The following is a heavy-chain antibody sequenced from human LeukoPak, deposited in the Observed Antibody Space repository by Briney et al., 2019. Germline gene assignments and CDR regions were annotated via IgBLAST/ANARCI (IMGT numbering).Heavy chain of an antibody. Sequence: SETLSLTCTVSGDSITGYYWGWIRQPPGKGLEWIGNIYYTGNTYYNASLKSRVTISVDTSKNQFSLKLSSVTAADTAVYYCAREDYYGSGSYPNWFDPWGQGTLVTVPS. D-gene: IGHD3-10*01. CDR1: GDSITGYY. V-gene: IGHV4-39*07. CDR3: AREDYYGSGSYPNWFDP. J-gene: IGHJ5*02. CDR2: IYYTGNT.